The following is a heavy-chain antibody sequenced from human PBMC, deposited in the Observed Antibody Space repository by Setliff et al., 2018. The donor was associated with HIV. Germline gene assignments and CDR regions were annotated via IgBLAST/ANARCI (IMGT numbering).Heavy chain of an antibody. J-gene: IGHJ4*02. Sequence: ASMKVSCKASGYTFTSYGISWVRQAPGQGLEWMGWISAYNGNTNYAQKLQGRVTMTTDTSTSTAYMELRSLRSDDTAVYYCARRARESTALHSDWNDVLFFDYWGQGTLVTVSS. D-gene: IGHD1-1*01. CDR3: ARRARESTALHSDWNDVLFFDY. CDR1: GYTFTSYG. V-gene: IGHV1-18*01. CDR2: ISAYNGNT.